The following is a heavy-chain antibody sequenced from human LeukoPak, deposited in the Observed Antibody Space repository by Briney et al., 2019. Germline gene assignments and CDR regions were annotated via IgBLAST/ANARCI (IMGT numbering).Heavy chain of an antibody. CDR3: ARGPSGYHNT. D-gene: IGHD5-12*01. J-gene: IGHJ4*02. CDR2: ISYDGSNK. V-gene: IGHV3-30*04. CDR1: GFTFSSYA. Sequence: GGSLRLSCAASGFTFSSYAMHWVRQAPGKGLEWVAVISYDGSNKYYADSVKGRFTISRDNSKNTLYLQMNSLRAEDTAVYYCARGPSGYHNTGGQGALVTVSS.